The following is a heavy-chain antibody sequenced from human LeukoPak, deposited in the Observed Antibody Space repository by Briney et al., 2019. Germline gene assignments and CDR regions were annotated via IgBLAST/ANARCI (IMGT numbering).Heavy chain of an antibody. CDR2: IGTAGDT. J-gene: IGHJ4*02. Sequence: PGGSLRLSCAASGFTFSSYDMHWVRQATGKGLEWVSAIGTAGDTYYPGAVKGRFTISRENAKNSLYLQMNSLGAGDTAVYYCARGPYSSGWFDYWGQGTLVTVSS. V-gene: IGHV3-13*01. CDR1: GFTFSSYD. D-gene: IGHD6-19*01. CDR3: ARGPYSSGWFDY.